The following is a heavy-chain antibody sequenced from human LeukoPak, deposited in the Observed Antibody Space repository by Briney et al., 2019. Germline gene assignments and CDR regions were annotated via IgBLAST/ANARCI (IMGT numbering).Heavy chain of an antibody. Sequence: GGSLRLSCAASGFSFSTYAMSWVRQAPGKGLEWVSIISGSGGSTYSPDSVKGRFTTSRDNSKNTLYLQMNSLRAEDTAVYYCAKDGIAYYDILTGLPFYYFDYWGQGTLVTVSS. CDR3: AKDGIAYYDILTGLPFYYFDY. CDR1: GFSFSTYA. D-gene: IGHD3-9*01. V-gene: IGHV3-23*01. J-gene: IGHJ4*02. CDR2: ISGSGGST.